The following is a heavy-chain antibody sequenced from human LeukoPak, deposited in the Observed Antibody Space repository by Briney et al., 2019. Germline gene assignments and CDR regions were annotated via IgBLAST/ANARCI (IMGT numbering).Heavy chain of an antibody. D-gene: IGHD6-6*01. V-gene: IGHV3-21*01. CDR1: EFTFSSYS. CDR2: ISSSSSYI. Sequence: PGGSLNPSCAAPEFTFSSYSMNWFRQAPGKGRDWASSISSSSSYIYYADSVKGRFTISGDNAKNSLYLQMNSLRAEDTAVYYCARALAARPSDLDYWGQGTLVTVSS. CDR3: ARALAARPSDLDY. J-gene: IGHJ4*02.